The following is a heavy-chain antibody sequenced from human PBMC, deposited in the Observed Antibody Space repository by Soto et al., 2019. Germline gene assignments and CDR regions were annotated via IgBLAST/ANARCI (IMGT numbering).Heavy chain of an antibody. D-gene: IGHD3-3*01. CDR1: GFTFDSYA. Sequence: EVKLLEFGGGLAQPGGSLRLSCVGSGFTFDSYAISWVRQVPGERLQWIAAISGSADGTDYAHSVRGRFTISRDNANKTVHLQMDSLRVEDTAVYFCAKDTVGGFSFWSGYYSDGLDVWGQGTLVTVS. J-gene: IGHJ3*01. CDR2: ISGSADGT. CDR3: AKDTVGGFSFWSGYYSDGLDV. V-gene: IGHV3-23*01.